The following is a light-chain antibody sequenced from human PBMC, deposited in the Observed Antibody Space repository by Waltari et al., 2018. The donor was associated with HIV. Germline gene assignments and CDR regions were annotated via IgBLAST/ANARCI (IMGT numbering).Light chain of an antibody. J-gene: IGKJ4*01. CDR3: QQYSSYPLT. CDR1: QGISSY. Sequence: DIQMTQSPSSLSASVGDRVTITCRASQGISSYLAWFQQKPGKAPKSLIYGASSLQSGVPSNFSGSGSGTDFTLTINGLQPEDFATYYCQQYSSYPLTFGGGT. V-gene: IGKV1-16*02. CDR2: GAS.